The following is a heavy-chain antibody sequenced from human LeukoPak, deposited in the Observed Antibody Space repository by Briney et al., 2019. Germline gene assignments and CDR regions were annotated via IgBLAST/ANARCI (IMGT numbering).Heavy chain of an antibody. CDR1: GGTFSSYA. CDR3: ARGIAAADDYYYYGMDV. D-gene: IGHD6-13*01. Sequence: SVKVSCKASGGTFSSYAISWVRQAPGQGLEWMGGIIPIFGTANYAQKFQGRVTITADESTSTAYMELSSLRSEDTAAYYCARGIAAADDYYYYGMDVWGQGTTVTVSS. J-gene: IGHJ6*02. V-gene: IGHV1-69*13. CDR2: IIPIFGTA.